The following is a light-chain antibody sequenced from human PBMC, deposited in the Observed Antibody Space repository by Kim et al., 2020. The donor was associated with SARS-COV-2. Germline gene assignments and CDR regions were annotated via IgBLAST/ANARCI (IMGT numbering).Light chain of an antibody. CDR2: GKN. CDR3: NSRDSSTNHLV. J-gene: IGLJ2*01. Sequence: ALGQTVRITCQGDSLRNYYASWYQQKPGQAPVFVIYGKNNRLSGIPDRFSGSTSGNTASLTITGAQAEDEADHYCNSRDSSTNHLVFGGGTKLTVL. V-gene: IGLV3-19*01. CDR1: SLRNYY.